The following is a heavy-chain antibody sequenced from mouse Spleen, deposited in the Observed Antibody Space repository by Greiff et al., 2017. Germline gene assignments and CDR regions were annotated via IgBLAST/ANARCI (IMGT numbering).Heavy chain of an antibody. D-gene: IGHD1-1*01. Sequence: EVKLVESGPELVKPGASVKMSCKASGYTFTDYNMHWVKQSHGKSLEWIGYINPNNGGTSYNQKFKGKATLTVNKSSSTAYMELRSLTSEDSAVYYCARIDYDGSFPFAYWGQGTLVTVSA. CDR2: INPNNGGT. CDR3: ARIDYDGSFPFAY. V-gene: IGHV1-22*01. J-gene: IGHJ3*01. CDR1: GYTFTDYN.